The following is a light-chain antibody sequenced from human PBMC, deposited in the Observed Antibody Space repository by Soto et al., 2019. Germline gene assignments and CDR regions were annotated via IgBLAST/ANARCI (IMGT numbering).Light chain of an antibody. CDR1: QSVSSN. V-gene: IGKV3-11*01. CDR3: QQRSNWPPMYT. Sequence: EIVLTPSPATLSLSPVERATLSCRASQSVSSNLAWYQQKPGQAPRLLIYDASNRATGIPARFSGSGSGTDFTLTISSLEPEDFAVYYCQQRSNWPPMYTFGQGTKVDIK. J-gene: IGKJ2*01. CDR2: DAS.